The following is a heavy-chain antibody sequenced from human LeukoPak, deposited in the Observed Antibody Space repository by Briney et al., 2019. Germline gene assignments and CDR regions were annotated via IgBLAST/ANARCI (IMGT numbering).Heavy chain of an antibody. CDR3: AREPGIAAAGTDY. V-gene: IGHV1-2*02. J-gene: IGHJ4*02. CDR1: GYTFTGYY. D-gene: IGHD6-13*01. CDR2: INPNSGGT. Sequence: GASVKVSCKASGYTFTGYYMHWVRQAPGQGLEWMGWINPNSGGTNYAQKFQGRVTMTRDTSISTAYMELSRLRSDDTAVYYCAREPGIAAAGTDYWGQGTLVTVSP.